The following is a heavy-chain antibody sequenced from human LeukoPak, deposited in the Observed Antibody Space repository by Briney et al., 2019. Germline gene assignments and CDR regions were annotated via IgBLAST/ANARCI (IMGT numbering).Heavy chain of an antibody. D-gene: IGHD1-26*01. CDR2: IYYSGST. Sequence: SETLSLTCTVSGGSVSSGGYYWSWIRQHPGKGLEWIGYIYYSGSTYYNPSLKSRVTISVDTSKNQFSLKLSSVTAADTAVYYCAREIYSGSYWSGYFDYWGQGTLVTVSS. CDR1: GGSVSSGGYY. J-gene: IGHJ4*02. CDR3: AREIYSGSYWSGYFDY. V-gene: IGHV4-31*03.